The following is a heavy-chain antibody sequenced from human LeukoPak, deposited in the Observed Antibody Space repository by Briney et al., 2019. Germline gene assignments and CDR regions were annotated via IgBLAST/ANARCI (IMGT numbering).Heavy chain of an antibody. Sequence: ASVKVSCKASGYTFITYGISWVRQAPGQGLEWMGRISAYNGDTNYAQKLQGRVTMTTDTSTSTAYMELRSLRSDDTAVYYCGRGPFCSGATCYSQYFDYWGQGTLVTVSS. D-gene: IGHD2-15*01. V-gene: IGHV1-18*01. J-gene: IGHJ4*02. CDR3: GRGPFCSGATCYSQYFDY. CDR2: ISAYNGDT. CDR1: GYTFITYG.